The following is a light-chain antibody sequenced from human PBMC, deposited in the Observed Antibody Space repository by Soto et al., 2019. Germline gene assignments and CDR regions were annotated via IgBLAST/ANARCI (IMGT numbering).Light chain of an antibody. CDR1: SSDVGGYDY. CDR2: DVS. J-gene: IGLJ2*01. CDR3: SSYTSTNTL. Sequence: QSALTQPASVSGSPGQSITISCTGTSSDVGGYDYVSWYQQHPGKAPKLIIYDVSYRPSGVSNRFSGSKSGSTASLTISGLQAEDEADYYCSSYTSTNTLFGGGTKLTVL. V-gene: IGLV2-14*01.